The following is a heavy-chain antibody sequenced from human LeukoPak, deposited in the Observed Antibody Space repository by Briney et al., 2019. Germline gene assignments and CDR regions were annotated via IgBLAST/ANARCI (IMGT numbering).Heavy chain of an antibody. CDR3: TKGYSSSWYQVYAFDI. D-gene: IGHD6-13*01. Sequence: GGSLRLSCAASGFTFSNAWMSWVRQAPGKGLEWVGRIKSKTDGGTTDYAAPVKGRFTISRDDSENTLYLQMNSLKTEDTAVYYCTKGYSSSWYQVYAFDIWGQGTMVTVSS. J-gene: IGHJ3*02. CDR1: GFTFSNAW. CDR2: IKSKTDGGTT. V-gene: IGHV3-15*01.